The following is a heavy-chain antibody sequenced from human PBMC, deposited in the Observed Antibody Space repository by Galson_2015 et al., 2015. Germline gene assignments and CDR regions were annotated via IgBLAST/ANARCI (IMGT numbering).Heavy chain of an antibody. Sequence: SVKVSCKASGYTFTSYAMHWVRQAPGQRLEWMGWINAGNGNTKYSQKFQGRVTITRDASASTAYMELSSLRSEDTAVYYCARDLSGGWYSYWGQGTLVTVSS. J-gene: IGHJ4*02. V-gene: IGHV1-3*01. CDR2: INAGNGNT. D-gene: IGHD6-19*01. CDR3: ARDLSGGWYSY. CDR1: GYTFTSYA.